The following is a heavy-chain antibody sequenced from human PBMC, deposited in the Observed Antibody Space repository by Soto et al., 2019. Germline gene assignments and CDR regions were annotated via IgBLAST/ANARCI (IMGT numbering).Heavy chain of an antibody. CDR2: IYYSGST. Sequence: QVQLQESGPGLVKPSETLSLTCTVSGGSISSYYWSWIRQPPGKGLEWIGYIYYSGSTNYNPSLTSRVPISVDTSKNQFSLKLSSVTAADTAVYYCARHGQWLVTGYYYYGMDVWGQGTTVTVSS. CDR1: GGSISSYY. CDR3: ARHGQWLVTGYYYYGMDV. V-gene: IGHV4-59*08. J-gene: IGHJ6*02. D-gene: IGHD6-19*01.